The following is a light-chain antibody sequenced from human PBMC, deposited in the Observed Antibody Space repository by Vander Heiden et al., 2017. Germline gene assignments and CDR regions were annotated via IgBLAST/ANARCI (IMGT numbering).Light chain of an antibody. CDR1: SSNIGSHT. CDR2: LEN. CDR3: AVRDDNLRAVV. Sequence: QSVLPQPPSASQTPRPRVSISCSGRSSNIGSHTVPWYQQYQGAALKPLIYLENQGPQGVADRCSGSKSGNSASLAISGLQCEEEAEYYCAVRDDNLRAVVFGGGTKLTVL. V-gene: IGLV1-44*01. J-gene: IGLJ3*02.